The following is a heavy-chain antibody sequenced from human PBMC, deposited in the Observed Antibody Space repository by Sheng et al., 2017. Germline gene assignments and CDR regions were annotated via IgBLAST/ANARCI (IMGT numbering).Heavy chain of an antibody. CDR2: INHSGST. Sequence: QVQLQQWGAGLLKPSETLSLTCAVYGGSFSGYYWSWIRQPPGKGLEWIGEINHSGSTNYNPSLKSRVTISVDTSKNQFSLKLSSVTAADTAVYYCARGFGYGAPTEATTDYWGQGTLVTVSS. CDR3: ARGFGYGAPTEATTDY. D-gene: IGHD5-18*01. J-gene: IGHJ4*02. V-gene: IGHV4-34*01. CDR1: GGSFSGYY.